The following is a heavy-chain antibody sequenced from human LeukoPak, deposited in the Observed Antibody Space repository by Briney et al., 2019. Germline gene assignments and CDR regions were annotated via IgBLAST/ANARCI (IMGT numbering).Heavy chain of an antibody. J-gene: IGHJ4*02. CDR2: ISGSGGST. V-gene: IGHV3-23*01. CDR1: GFTFSSYA. Sequence: GGSLRLSCAASGFTFSSYAMSWVRQAPGKGPEWVSAISGSGGSTYYADSVKGRFTISRDNSKNTLYLEMSSVRPEDTATYYCATNRGCSTTRCNRAFDYWGQGTLVTVSS. CDR3: ATNRGCSTTRCNRAFDY. D-gene: IGHD2-8*01.